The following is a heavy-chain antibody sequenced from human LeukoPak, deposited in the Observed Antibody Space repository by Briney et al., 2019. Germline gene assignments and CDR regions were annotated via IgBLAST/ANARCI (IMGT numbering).Heavy chain of an antibody. CDR1: GGSISSSTYY. J-gene: IGHJ4*02. CDR3: ARKAPYYSDGSGPLGTYYFDY. D-gene: IGHD3-22*01. V-gene: IGHV4-39*07. Sequence: SETLSLTCTVSGGSISSSTYYWGWIRQPPGKGLEWIGSIYYSVNTYYNPSLKSRVTISVDTSKTQFSLKLSSVTDADTAVYYCARKAPYYSDGSGPLGTYYFDYWGQGTLVTVSS. CDR2: IYYSVNT.